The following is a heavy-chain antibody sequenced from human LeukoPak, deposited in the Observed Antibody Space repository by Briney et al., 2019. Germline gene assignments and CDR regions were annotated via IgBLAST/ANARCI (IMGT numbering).Heavy chain of an antibody. Sequence: GGALRLSCAASGFTFSSYSMNRVRQAPGKGLEWVSSISSSSSYIYYADSVKGRFTISRDNAKNSLYLQMNSLRAEDTAVYYCVLTAMDGRDYWGQGTLVTVSS. CDR2: ISSSSSYI. D-gene: IGHD5-18*01. CDR1: GFTFSSYS. J-gene: IGHJ4*02. CDR3: VLTAMDGRDY. V-gene: IGHV3-21*01.